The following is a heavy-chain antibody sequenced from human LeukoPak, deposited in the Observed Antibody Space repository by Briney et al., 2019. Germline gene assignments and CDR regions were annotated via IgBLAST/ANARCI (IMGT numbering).Heavy chain of an antibody. D-gene: IGHD3-10*01. V-gene: IGHV4-59*01. CDR1: GGSISSYY. Sequence: VKPSETLSLTCTVSGGSISSYYWSWIRQPPRKGLEWIGYIYYSGSTNYNPSLKSRVTISVDTSKNQFSLKLSSVTAADTAVYYCARTRLETDEFYFDYWGQGTLVTVSS. J-gene: IGHJ4*02. CDR3: ARTRLETDEFYFDY. CDR2: IYYSGST.